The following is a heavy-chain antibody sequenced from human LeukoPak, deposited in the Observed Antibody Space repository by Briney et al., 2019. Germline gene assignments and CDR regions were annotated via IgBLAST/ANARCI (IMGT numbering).Heavy chain of an antibody. CDR2: ISGSGGST. Sequence: GGSLRLSCAASGFTFSSYAMSWVRQAPGKGLEWVSAISGSGGSTYYADSVKGRFTISRDNSKNTLYLQMNSLRAEDTAVYYCAKQPNYDILTGYENWFAPWGQGTLVTVSS. D-gene: IGHD3-9*01. J-gene: IGHJ5*02. CDR1: GFTFSSYA. CDR3: AKQPNYDILTGYENWFAP. V-gene: IGHV3-23*01.